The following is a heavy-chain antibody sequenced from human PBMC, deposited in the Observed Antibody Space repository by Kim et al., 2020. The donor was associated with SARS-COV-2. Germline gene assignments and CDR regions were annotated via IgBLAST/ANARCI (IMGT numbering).Heavy chain of an antibody. Sequence: NYNPSLKSRVTISVDTSKNQFSLKLSSVTAADTAVYYCARRGGSALGLDIWGQGTMVTVSS. D-gene: IGHD1-26*01. V-gene: IGHV4-61*07. CDR3: ARRGGSALGLDI. J-gene: IGHJ3*02.